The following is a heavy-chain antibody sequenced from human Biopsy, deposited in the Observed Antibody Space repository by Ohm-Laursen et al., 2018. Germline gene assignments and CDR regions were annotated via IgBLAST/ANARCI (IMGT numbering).Heavy chain of an antibody. Sequence: SETLSLTWTVSGGSISNNNYYWGWIRQPPGKGLEGIGSIFYRGSNHYKPSLKSRVNISVDTSKNQFSLKLNSVTAADTAVYYCARDYDTSGYYYVSWGQGTLVTVSS. J-gene: IGHJ5*02. CDR1: GGSISNNNYY. D-gene: IGHD3-22*01. CDR3: ARDYDTSGYYYVS. V-gene: IGHV4-39*01. CDR2: IFYRGSN.